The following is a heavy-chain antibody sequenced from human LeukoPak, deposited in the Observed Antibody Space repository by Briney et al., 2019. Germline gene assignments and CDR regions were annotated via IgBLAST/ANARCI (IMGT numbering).Heavy chain of an antibody. J-gene: IGHJ3*02. D-gene: IGHD3-22*01. CDR1: GFTFSDYY. CDR2: ISCCGSTI. V-gene: IGHV3-11*01. Sequence: GGSLILSCAASGFTFSDYYMRWIRPPPGKGLVWVSYISCCGSTIYYAASVKGRFTNSRDNAKNSVYLQMNSLRAEDTAVYYCARRGGYSSGHYPHAFDIWGQGTMVTVSS. CDR3: ARRGGYSSGHYPHAFDI.